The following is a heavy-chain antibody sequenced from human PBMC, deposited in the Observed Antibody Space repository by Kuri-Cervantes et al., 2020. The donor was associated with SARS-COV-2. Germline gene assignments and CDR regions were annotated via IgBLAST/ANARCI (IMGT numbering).Heavy chain of an antibody. CDR3: AKEWGVDILTGYHLSPGFDY. CDR1: GFTFSTYS. D-gene: IGHD3-9*01. CDR2: ISGDGGST. J-gene: IGHJ4*02. Sequence: GESLKISCGVSGFTFSTYSMNWVRQAPGKGLEWVSLISGDGGSTYYADSVKGRFTISRDNSKNTLYLQMNSLRAEDTAVYYCAKEWGVDILTGYHLSPGFDYWGQGTLVTVSS. V-gene: IGHV3-NL1*01.